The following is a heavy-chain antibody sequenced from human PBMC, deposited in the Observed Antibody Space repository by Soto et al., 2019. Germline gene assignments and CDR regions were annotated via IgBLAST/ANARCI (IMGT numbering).Heavy chain of an antibody. D-gene: IGHD3-16*01. CDR3: VLGERGDPFDY. CDR1: GFTFSSYS. J-gene: IGHJ4*02. V-gene: IGHV3-21*01. Sequence: EVQLVESGGGLVKPGGSLRLSCAASGFTFSSYSMNWVRQAPGKGLEWVSFISSSSSYIYYADSVKGRFTISRDNAKNSLFLQMNSLRAEDTAVYYCVLGERGDPFDYWGQGTLVTVSS. CDR2: ISSSSSYI.